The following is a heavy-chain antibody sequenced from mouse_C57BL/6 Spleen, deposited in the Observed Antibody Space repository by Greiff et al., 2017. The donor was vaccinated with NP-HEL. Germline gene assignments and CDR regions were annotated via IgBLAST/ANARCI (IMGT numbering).Heavy chain of an antibody. D-gene: IGHD1-1*01. J-gene: IGHJ2*01. CDR2: IYPGDGDT. CDR1: GYAFSSYW. V-gene: IGHV1-80*01. Sequence: QVQLQQSGAELVKPGASVKISCKASGYAFSSYWMNWVKQRPGKGLEWIGQIYPGDGDTNYNGKFKGKATLTADKSSSTAYMQLSSLTSEDSAVYYCAIWDYYGSTVDYWGQGTTLTVSS. CDR3: AIWDYYGSTVDY.